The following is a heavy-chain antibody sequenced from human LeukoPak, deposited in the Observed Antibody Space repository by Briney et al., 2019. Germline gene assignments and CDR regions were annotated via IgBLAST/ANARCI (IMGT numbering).Heavy chain of an antibody. Sequence: ASVKVSCKASGYTFTSYDINWVRQATGQGLKWMGWMNPNSGNTGYAQKFQGRVTITRNTSISTVYMELSSLRSEDTAVYYCARGLNYYDSSGYYESPYAFDIWGQGTMVTVSS. J-gene: IGHJ3*02. D-gene: IGHD3-22*01. CDR2: MNPNSGNT. CDR3: ARGLNYYDSSGYYESPYAFDI. CDR1: GYTFTSYD. V-gene: IGHV1-8*03.